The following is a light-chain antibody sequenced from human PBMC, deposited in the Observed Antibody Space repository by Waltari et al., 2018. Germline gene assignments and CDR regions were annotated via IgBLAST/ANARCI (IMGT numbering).Light chain of an antibody. CDR2: NDN. V-gene: IGLV1-44*01. J-gene: IGLJ3*02. CDR3: AGWDDSLGGV. CDR1: NSNIGGNS. Sequence: QSVLTQPPSVSGTPGQRVTISCSGSNSNIGGNSVNWYQQLPGTDPKLLIYNDNQGPSGVPGRFSASKPGTSASLAITGLQSEEDAYYYCAGWDDSLGGVFGGGTKLTVL.